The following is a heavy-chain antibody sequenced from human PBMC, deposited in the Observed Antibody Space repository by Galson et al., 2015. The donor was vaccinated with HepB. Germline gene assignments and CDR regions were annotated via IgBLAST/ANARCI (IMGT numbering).Heavy chain of an antibody. V-gene: IGHV6-1*01. CDR2: TYYRSKWYN. D-gene: IGHD6-6*01. CDR3: ARGSTFEYSSSSEPLGWWPYYYYGMDV. Sequence: CAISGDSVSSNSAAWNWIRQSPSRGLEWLGRTYYRSKWYNDYAVSVKSRIIINPDTSKNQFSLQLNSVTPEDTAVYYCARGSTFEYSSSSEPLGWWPYYYYGMDVWGQGTTVTVSS. CDR1: GDSVSSNSAA. J-gene: IGHJ6*02.